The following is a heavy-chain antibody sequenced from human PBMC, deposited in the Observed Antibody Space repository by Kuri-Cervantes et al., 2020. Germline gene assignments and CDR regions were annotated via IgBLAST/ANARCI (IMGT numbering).Heavy chain of an antibody. CDR1: GGSVSSGSYY. Sequence: SETLSLTCTVSGGSVSSGSYYWSWIRQPPGRGLEWIAYIYHSGSTNYNPSLKSRVTISVDTSKNQFSLKLSSVTAADTAVYYCARRVTTGGWYFDLWGRGTLVTVSS. CDR3: ARRVTTGGWYFDL. CDR2: IYHSGST. J-gene: IGHJ2*01. D-gene: IGHD4-17*01. V-gene: IGHV4-61*01.